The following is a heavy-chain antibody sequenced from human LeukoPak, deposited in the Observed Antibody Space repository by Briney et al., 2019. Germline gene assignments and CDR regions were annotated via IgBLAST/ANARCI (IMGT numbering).Heavy chain of an antibody. J-gene: IGHJ4*02. V-gene: IGHV3-23*01. Sequence: PGGSLRLSCAASGFTFSSYAMSWVRQAPGKGLEWVSAISGSGGSTYYADSVKGRFTISRDNSKNTLYLQMNSLRAEDTAVYYCAKDLRMVAVAGSTFDYWGQGTLVTVSS. CDR3: AKDLRMVAVAGSTFDY. CDR1: GFTFSSYA. CDR2: ISGSGGST. D-gene: IGHD6-19*01.